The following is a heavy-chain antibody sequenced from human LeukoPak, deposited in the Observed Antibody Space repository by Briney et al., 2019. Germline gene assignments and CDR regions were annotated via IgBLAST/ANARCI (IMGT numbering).Heavy chain of an antibody. D-gene: IGHD4-11*01. J-gene: IGHJ3*02. V-gene: IGHV3-48*03. Sequence: AGGSLRLSCAASGFTFSSYEMNWVRQAPGKGLEWVSYISSSGSTIYYADSVKGRFTISRDNAKNSLYLQMNSLRAEDTAVYYCASSLITTSMAFDIWGQGTMVTVSS. CDR3: ASSLITTSMAFDI. CDR1: GFTFSSYE. CDR2: ISSSGSTI.